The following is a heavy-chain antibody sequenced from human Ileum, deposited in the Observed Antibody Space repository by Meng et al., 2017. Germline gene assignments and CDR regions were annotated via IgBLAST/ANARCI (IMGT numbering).Heavy chain of an antibody. V-gene: IGHV4-59*01. Sequence: SETLSLTCTVSGGSITSYYWSWIRQPPGKGPEWIGYIHYSGSTNYSPSLKSRVTISVDTSKNQFSLKLNSVTAADTAVYYCARGRSAGTALDAFDIWG. CDR1: GGSITSYY. D-gene: IGHD6-13*01. CDR3: ARGRSAGTALDAFDI. CDR2: IHYSGST. J-gene: IGHJ3*02.